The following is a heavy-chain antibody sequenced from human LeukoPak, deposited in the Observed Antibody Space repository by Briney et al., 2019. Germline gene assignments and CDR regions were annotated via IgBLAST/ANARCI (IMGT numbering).Heavy chain of an antibody. D-gene: IGHD5-18*01. Sequence: ASVKVSCKASGYTFTNYPITWVRQAPGQGLEWMGWISGYDGEAMYAQQFLGRVIMTTDTPTSTAYMHLRSLRSDDTAVYYCARRDSNTGFDYWGQGTLVTVSS. V-gene: IGHV1-18*01. CDR3: ARRDSNTGFDY. CDR2: ISGYDGEA. J-gene: IGHJ4*02. CDR1: GYTFTNYP.